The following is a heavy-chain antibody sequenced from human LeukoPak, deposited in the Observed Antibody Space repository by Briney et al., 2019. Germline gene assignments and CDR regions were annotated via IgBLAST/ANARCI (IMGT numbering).Heavy chain of an antibody. CDR2: INHSGST. CDR3: AKSSAVWLPVTLNWFDP. CDR1: GGSFSGYY. J-gene: IGHJ5*02. Sequence: PSETLSLTCAVYGGSFSGYYWSWIRQPPGKGLEWIGEINHSGSTNYNPSLKSRVTISVDTSKNQFSLKLSSVTAADTAAYFCAKSSAVWLPVTLNWFDPWGQGTLVTVSS. V-gene: IGHV4-34*01. D-gene: IGHD4-17*01.